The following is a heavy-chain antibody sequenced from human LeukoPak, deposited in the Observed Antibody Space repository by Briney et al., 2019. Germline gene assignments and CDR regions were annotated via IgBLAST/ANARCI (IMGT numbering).Heavy chain of an antibody. Sequence: GGSLRLSCAASGFTFSSYGMHWVRQAPGKGLEWVAVISYDGSNKYYADSVKGRFTISRDNSKNTLYPQMNSLRAEDTAVYYCAKDHSSSYFDYWGQGTLVTVSS. J-gene: IGHJ4*02. CDR3: AKDHSSSYFDY. D-gene: IGHD6-6*01. V-gene: IGHV3-30*18. CDR1: GFTFSSYG. CDR2: ISYDGSNK.